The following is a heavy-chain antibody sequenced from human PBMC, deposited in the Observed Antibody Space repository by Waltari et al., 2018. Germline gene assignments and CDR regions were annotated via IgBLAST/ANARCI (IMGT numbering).Heavy chain of an antibody. CDR1: GYTFTGYY. V-gene: IGHV1-2*06. J-gene: IGHJ4*02. CDR2: INPNRGGT. CDR3: ARGPDSNLDY. Sequence: QVQLVQSGAEVKKPGASVKVSCKASGYTFTGYYMHWVRQAPGQGLGGIGRINPNRGGTNYAQKLQGRVTMTRNTSISTAYMELSRLRSDDTAVYSVARGPDSNLDYWGQGTLVTVSS.